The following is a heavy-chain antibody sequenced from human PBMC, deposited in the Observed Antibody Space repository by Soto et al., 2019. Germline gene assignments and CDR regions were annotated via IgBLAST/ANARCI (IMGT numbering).Heavy chain of an antibody. V-gene: IGHV3-9*01. CDR3: AKDMENWNFMGFDY. D-gene: IGHD1-7*01. J-gene: IGHJ4*02. CDR1: GFTFDDYA. CDR2: ISWNSGSI. Sequence: PGWSLRLSCAASGFTFDDYAMHWVRQAPGKGLEWVSGISWNSGSIGYADSVKGRFTISRDNAKNSLYLQMNSLRAEDTALYYCAKDMENWNFMGFDYWGEGTLVTVS.